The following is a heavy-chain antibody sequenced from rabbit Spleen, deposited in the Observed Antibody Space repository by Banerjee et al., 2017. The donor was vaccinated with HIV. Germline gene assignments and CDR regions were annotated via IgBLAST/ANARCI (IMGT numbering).Heavy chain of an antibody. D-gene: IGHD6-1*01. CDR2: IYVGTSGSA. CDR3: SRSLWANYNYVRIYFNL. CDR1: GFSFYNSYY. J-gene: IGHJ4*01. Sequence: QSLEESAGGLVPPEGALTLICTASGFSFYNSYYMCWFRQAPAKGREWIACIYVGTSGSAYFASWATGRFAISKSSSTTVTLQMPSLTAAATAAYFCSRSLWANYNYVRIYFNLWGPGTLVTVS. V-gene: IGHV1S40*01.